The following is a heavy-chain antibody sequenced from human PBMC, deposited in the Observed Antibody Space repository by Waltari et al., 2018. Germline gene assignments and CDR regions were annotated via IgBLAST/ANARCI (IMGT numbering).Heavy chain of an antibody. CDR1: GGSFSGYY. CDR3: ARGKGARIYYYYYGMDV. D-gene: IGHD6-6*01. CDR2: INHSGST. V-gene: IGHV4-34*01. J-gene: IGHJ6*02. Sequence: QVQLQQWGAGLLKPSETLSLTCAVYGGSFSGYYWSWIRQPPGKGLEWIGEINHSGSTNYNPSLKSRVTISVDTSKNQFSLKLSSVTAADTAVYYCARGKGARIYYYYYGMDVWGQGTTVTVSS.